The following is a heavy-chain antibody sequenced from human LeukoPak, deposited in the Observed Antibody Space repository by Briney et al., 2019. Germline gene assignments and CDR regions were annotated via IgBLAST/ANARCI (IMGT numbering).Heavy chain of an antibody. Sequence: SETLSLTCTVSGGSISSSSYYWGWIRQPPGKRLEWIGYIYYSGSTNYIPSLKSRVTISVDTSKNQSYLKLSSVSAADTAVYYCARDLSGGYVLDYWGQGTLVTVSS. J-gene: IGHJ4*02. CDR1: GGSISSSSYY. D-gene: IGHD3-16*01. CDR2: IYYSGST. V-gene: IGHV4-61*01. CDR3: ARDLSGGYVLDY.